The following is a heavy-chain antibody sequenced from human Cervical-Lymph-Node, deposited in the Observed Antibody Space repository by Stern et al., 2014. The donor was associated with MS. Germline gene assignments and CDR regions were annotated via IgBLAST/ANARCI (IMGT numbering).Heavy chain of an antibody. CDR3: ARLSSTWWYFDS. CDR1: GYTFTDYA. D-gene: IGHD6-13*01. V-gene: IGHV7-4-1*02. Sequence: VQLVESGSELRTPGASVKVSCRASGYTFTDYAMNWGRQAPGQGLEWMGWINTNTGIPTHAQDFTGRFVFSLDTSISTAYLQINDLKAEDTAIYYCARLSSTWWYFDSWGQGTLVTVSS. CDR2: INTNTGIP. J-gene: IGHJ4*02.